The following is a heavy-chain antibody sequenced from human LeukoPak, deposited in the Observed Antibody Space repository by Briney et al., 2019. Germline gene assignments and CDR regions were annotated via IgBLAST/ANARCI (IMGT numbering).Heavy chain of an antibody. CDR2: IKTNSGGT. Sequence: ASVKVSCKASGYTFTGYYMHWVRQAPGQGLEWMGWIKTNSGGTNYAQKFQGWVTMTRDTSISTAYMELSRLRSDDTAVYYCARGGELRYFDWLLSGAFDIWGQGTMVTVSS. D-gene: IGHD3-9*01. CDR1: GYTFTGYY. J-gene: IGHJ3*02. CDR3: ARGGELRYFDWLLSGAFDI. V-gene: IGHV1-2*04.